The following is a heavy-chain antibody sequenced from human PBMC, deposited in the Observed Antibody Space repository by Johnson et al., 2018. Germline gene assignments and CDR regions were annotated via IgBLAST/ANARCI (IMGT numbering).Heavy chain of an antibody. CDR3: AKDMYYGDSIGAFDI. J-gene: IGHJ3*02. CDR1: GFTFDDYA. Sequence: VQLVETGGGLEQPGRSLRLSCAASGFTFDDYAMHWVRPAPGKGLKWVAGISWNSGSIGYADSVKGRFTLSRDNAKNYLYMQMNSLRVEETGLYYCAKDMYYGDSIGAFDIWGQGTMVTVSS. V-gene: IGHV3-9*01. CDR2: ISWNSGSI. D-gene: IGHD4-17*01.